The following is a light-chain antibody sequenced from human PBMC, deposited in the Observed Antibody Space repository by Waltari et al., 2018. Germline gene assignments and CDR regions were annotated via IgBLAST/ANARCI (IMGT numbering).Light chain of an antibody. V-gene: IGLV4-69*01. J-gene: IGLJ3*02. CDR2: LNSDGSH. CDR1: SGHSSYA. CDR3: QTWGTGIRV. Sequence: QLVLTQSPSASASLGASVKLTCTLSSGHSSYAIAWHQQQPEKGPRYLMKLNSDGSHNEGDGIPDRFSGSSSGAERYLTISSLQSEDEADYYCQTWGTGIRVFGGGTKLTVL.